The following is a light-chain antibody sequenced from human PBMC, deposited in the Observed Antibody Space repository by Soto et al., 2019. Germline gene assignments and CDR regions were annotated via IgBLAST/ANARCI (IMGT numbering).Light chain of an antibody. V-gene: IGLV2-8*01. Sequence: QSALTQPPSASGSTEQSVTISCTGTSSDVGAYNYVSWYQQHPGKAPKLMIYEVSKRPSGVPDRFSGSKSGNTASLTVSGLQAEDEADYYCSSYAGSNNYVFGTGTKLTVL. J-gene: IGLJ1*01. CDR1: SSDVGAYNY. CDR3: SSYAGSNNYV. CDR2: EVS.